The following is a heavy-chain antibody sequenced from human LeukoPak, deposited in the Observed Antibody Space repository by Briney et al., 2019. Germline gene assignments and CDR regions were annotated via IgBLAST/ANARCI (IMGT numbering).Heavy chain of an antibody. V-gene: IGHV4-39*01. CDR2: IYYSGST. Sequence: SDTLSLTCTVSGGSISISSYYWGWIRQPPGKGLEWIGSIYYSGSTYYNPSLKSRVTISVDTSKNQFSLKLSSVTAADTAVYYCARHRMYYYDSSGRGVADAFDIWGQGTMVTVSS. CDR3: ARHRMYYYDSSGRGVADAFDI. D-gene: IGHD3-22*01. J-gene: IGHJ3*02. CDR1: GGSISISSYY.